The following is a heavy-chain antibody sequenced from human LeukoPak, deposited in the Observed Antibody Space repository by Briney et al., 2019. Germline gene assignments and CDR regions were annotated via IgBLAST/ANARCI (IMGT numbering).Heavy chain of an antibody. J-gene: IGHJ4*02. V-gene: IGHV3-9*01. CDR1: GFTFSSYA. Sequence: GGSLRLSCAASGFTFSSYAMSWVRQAPGKGLEWVSGISWSSGSIGYADSVKGRFTISRDNAKNSLYLQMNSLRAEDTALYYCEKGPSYSRGWRTVDYWGQGTLVTVSS. CDR3: EKGPSYSRGWRTVDY. CDR2: ISWSSGSI. D-gene: IGHD6-19*01.